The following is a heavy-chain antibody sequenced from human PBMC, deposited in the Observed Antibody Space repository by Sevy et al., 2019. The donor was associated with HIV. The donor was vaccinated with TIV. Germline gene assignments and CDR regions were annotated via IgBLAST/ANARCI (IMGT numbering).Heavy chain of an antibody. CDR2: ISYDGSNK. CDR3: ARDWFGRGYSYTHGMDV. CDR1: GFTFSSYA. D-gene: IGHD5-18*01. J-gene: IGHJ6*02. V-gene: IGHV3-30-3*01. Sequence: GGSLRLSCAASGFTFSSYAMHWVRQAPGKGLEWVAVISYDGSNKYYADSVKARFTISRDNSKNTLYLQMNSLRAEDTAVYYCARDWFGRGYSYTHGMDVWGQGTTVTVSS.